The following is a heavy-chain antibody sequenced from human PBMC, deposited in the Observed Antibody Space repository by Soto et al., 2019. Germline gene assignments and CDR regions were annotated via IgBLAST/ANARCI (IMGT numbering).Heavy chain of an antibody. CDR1: GFTLSGSS. V-gene: IGHV3-73*01. CDR3: TRLGGWYQNDY. Sequence: QSGGSLRLSCAASGFTLSGSSMHWVRQASGKGLEWVGRIRSNANSYATAYAASVKGRFTISRDDSKNTAYLQMHSLKTEDTAVYYCTRLGGWYQNDYWGQGTLVTASS. D-gene: IGHD6-19*01. J-gene: IGHJ4*02. CDR2: IRSNANSYAT.